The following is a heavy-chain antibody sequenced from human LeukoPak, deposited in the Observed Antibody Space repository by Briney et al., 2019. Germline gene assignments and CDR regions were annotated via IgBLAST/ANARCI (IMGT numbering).Heavy chain of an antibody. CDR1: GGSISSYY. CDR2: IYTSGST. J-gene: IGHJ6*03. Sequence: SETLSLTCTVSGGSISSYYWSWIRQPAGKGLEWIGRIYTSGSTTYNPSLKSRVTMSVDTSKNQFSLKLSSVTAADTAVYYCARESPSYGDYGNYYYYYMDVWGKGTTVTVSS. D-gene: IGHD4-17*01. CDR3: ARESPSYGDYGNYYYYYMDV. V-gene: IGHV4-4*07.